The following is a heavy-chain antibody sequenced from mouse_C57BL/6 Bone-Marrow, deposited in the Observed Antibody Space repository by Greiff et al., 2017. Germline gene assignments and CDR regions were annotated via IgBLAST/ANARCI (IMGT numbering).Heavy chain of an antibody. CDR3: ARKSAQATSFAY. Sequence: QVQLQQPGAELVMPGASVKLSCKASGYTFPSYWMHWVKQRSGQGLEWIGEIDPSDSYTNYNQKFKGKSTLTVDKSSSTAYMQLSSLTSEASAVYYCARKSAQATSFAYWGQGTLVTVSA. D-gene: IGHD3-2*02. J-gene: IGHJ3*01. CDR1: GYTFPSYW. V-gene: IGHV1-69*01. CDR2: IDPSDSYT.